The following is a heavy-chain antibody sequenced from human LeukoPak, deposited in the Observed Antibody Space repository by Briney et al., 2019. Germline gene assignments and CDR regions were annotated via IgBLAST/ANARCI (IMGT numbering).Heavy chain of an antibody. CDR1: GGSISSSSYY. J-gene: IGHJ4*02. Sequence: SETLSLTCTVSGGSISSSSYYWGWIRQSPGKGLEWIGSIYYSGSTYYNPSLKSRVTISVDTSKNQFSLKLSSVTAADTAVYYCARRRYYDSSGCFDYWGQGTLVTVSS. D-gene: IGHD3-22*01. CDR3: ARRRYYDSSGCFDY. CDR2: IYYSGST. V-gene: IGHV4-39*01.